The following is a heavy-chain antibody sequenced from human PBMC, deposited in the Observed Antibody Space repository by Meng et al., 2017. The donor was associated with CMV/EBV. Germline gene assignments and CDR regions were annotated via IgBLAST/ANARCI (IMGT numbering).Heavy chain of an antibody. CDR3: ARESMVRGED. V-gene: IGHV4-34*01. D-gene: IGHD3-10*01. CDR2: INHSGST. Sequence: GRLQHAGAVLLQPSATLFLPCAVYGGSFSGYYWSWIRQPPGKGLEWIGEINHSGSTNYNPSLKSRVTISVDTSKNQFSLKLSSVTAADTAVYYCARESMVRGEDWGQGTLVTVSS. J-gene: IGHJ4*02. CDR1: GGSFSGYY.